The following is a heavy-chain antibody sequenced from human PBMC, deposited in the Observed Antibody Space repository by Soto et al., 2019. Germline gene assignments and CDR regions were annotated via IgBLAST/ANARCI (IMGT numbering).Heavy chain of an antibody. D-gene: IGHD6-6*01. CDR1: GFTFSSYA. J-gene: IGHJ6*03. Sequence: GGSLRLSCAASGFTFSSYAMHWVRQAPGKGLEYVSAISSNGGSTYYANSVKGRFTISRDNSKNTLYLQMGSLRAEDMAVYYCVRDGIAARLPKNYYYYYMDVWGKGTTVTVSS. CDR3: VRDGIAARLPKNYYYYYMDV. CDR2: ISSNGGST. V-gene: IGHV3-64*01.